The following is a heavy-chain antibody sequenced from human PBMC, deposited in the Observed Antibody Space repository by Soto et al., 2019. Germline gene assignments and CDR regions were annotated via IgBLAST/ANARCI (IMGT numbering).Heavy chain of an antibody. Sequence: QVQLQESGPGLLKPSETLSLTCTVSGGSISSYYWSWIRQPPGKGLEWIGYVYYSGSVNYNPSLKSRVTISVDTSKNQCSLKLTSVTAADTAVYYCARGFYYYGSGSYYQYWYFDLWGRGTLVTVSS. CDR1: GGSISSYY. J-gene: IGHJ2*01. CDR2: VYYSGSV. V-gene: IGHV4-59*01. CDR3: ARGFYYYGSGSYYQYWYFDL. D-gene: IGHD3-10*01.